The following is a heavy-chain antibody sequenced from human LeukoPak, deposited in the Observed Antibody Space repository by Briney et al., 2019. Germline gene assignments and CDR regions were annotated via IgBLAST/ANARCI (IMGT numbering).Heavy chain of an antibody. Sequence: PSETLSLTCTVSGGSISSGSYYWSWLRQPPGKGLEWIGSIYYSGSTYYNPSLKSRVTISVDTSKNQFSLKLSSVTAADTAVYYCARRRSGYYYYYYYYYMDVWGKGTTVTISS. D-gene: IGHD3-22*01. CDR3: ARRRSGYYYYYYYYYMDV. J-gene: IGHJ6*03. CDR1: GGSISSGSYY. CDR2: IYYSGST. V-gene: IGHV4-39*07.